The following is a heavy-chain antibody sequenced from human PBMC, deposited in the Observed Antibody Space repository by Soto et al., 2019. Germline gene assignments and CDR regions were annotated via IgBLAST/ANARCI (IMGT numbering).Heavy chain of an antibody. Sequence: SVKVSCKASGGTFSSYAISWVRQALGQGLEWMGGIIPIFGTANYAQKFRGRVTITADESTSTAYMEVSSLRSDDTAVYYCARVSSWDLRFFDFWGQGTLVTVSS. CDR3: ARVSSWDLRFFDF. CDR1: GGTFSSYA. J-gene: IGHJ4*02. D-gene: IGHD6-6*01. CDR2: IIPIFGTA. V-gene: IGHV1-69*13.